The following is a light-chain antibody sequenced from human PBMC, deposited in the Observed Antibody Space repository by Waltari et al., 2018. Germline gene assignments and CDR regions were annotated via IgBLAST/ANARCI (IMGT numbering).Light chain of an antibody. Sequence: DIVLTQAPDSLAVSLGARATITCASSQSVLSTSNNKNYSTWYQQKPGQPPKLLISWASTRESGVPDRFSGSGSGTDFTLTISSLQAEDVAVYFCQQHFTIPLTFGGGTRVEIK. V-gene: IGKV4-1*01. CDR2: WAS. J-gene: IGKJ4*01. CDR1: QSVLSTSNNKNY. CDR3: QQHFTIPLT.